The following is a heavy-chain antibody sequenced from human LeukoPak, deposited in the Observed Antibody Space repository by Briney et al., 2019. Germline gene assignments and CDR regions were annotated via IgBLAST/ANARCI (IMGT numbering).Heavy chain of an antibody. CDR2: IFYSGRA. V-gene: IGHV4-31*03. CDR1: GVSISSGGYY. J-gene: IGHJ4*02. D-gene: IGHD1-26*01. CDR3: ARERNSGSYVRGVDY. Sequence: SETLSLTCTVSGVSISSGGYYWSWIRQHPGKGLEWIGYIFYSGRAYYNPSLKSRLTISIDTSKNQFSLKLSSVTAADTAVYYCARERNSGSYVRGVDYWGQGTLVTVSS.